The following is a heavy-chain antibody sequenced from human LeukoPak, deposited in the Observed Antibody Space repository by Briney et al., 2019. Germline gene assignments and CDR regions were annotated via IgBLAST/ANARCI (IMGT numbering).Heavy chain of an antibody. V-gene: IGHV3-23*01. CDR3: ARANMDV. CDR2: ISGSGGST. Sequence: PGGSLRLSCAASGFTFSSYAMSWVRQAPGKGLEWVSAISGSGGSTYYADSVKGRFTISRDNAKNSLFLQMNSLRVEDTAVYYCARANMDVWGQGTTVTVSS. J-gene: IGHJ6*02. CDR1: GFTFSSYA.